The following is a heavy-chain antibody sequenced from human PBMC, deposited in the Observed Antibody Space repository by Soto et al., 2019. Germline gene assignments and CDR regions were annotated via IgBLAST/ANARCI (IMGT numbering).Heavy chain of an antibody. D-gene: IGHD3-10*01. J-gene: IGHJ4*02. CDR2: ISTYNGNT. CDR1: GYTFTSYG. V-gene: IGHV1-18*01. Sequence: QVQLVQSGAEVKKPGAAVKVSCKASGYTFTSYGISWVRQAPGQGLEWMGWISTYNGNTKYAQKLQCKVTMTTDTSTSTAYMELRSLRSDDTAVFYCAREMVRGVGSDYWGQGTLVTVSS. CDR3: AREMVRGVGSDY.